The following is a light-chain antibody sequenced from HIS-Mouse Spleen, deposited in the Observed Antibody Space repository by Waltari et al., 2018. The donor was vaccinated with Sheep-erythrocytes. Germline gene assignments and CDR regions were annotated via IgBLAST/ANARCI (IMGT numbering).Light chain of an antibody. CDR1: SSDVARYHL. CDR2: EGS. J-gene: IGLJ3*02. V-gene: IGLV2-23*01. CDR3: CSYAGSSTWV. Sequence: QSALTQPASVSGSPGQSITISCTGTSSDVARYHLVPWYQQHPGKAPKLMIYEGSKRPSGVSNRFSGSKSGNTASLTISGLQAEDEADYYCCSYAGSSTWVFGGGTKLTVL.